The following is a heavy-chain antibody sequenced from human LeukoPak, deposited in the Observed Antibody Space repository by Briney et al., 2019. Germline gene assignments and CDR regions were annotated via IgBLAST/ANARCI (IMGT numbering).Heavy chain of an antibody. J-gene: IGHJ6*03. D-gene: IGHD2-2*01. Sequence: SETLSLTCTVSGGSISSNSYYWGWIRQSPGKGLEYIGTIYYSGSTYYSPSLKSRVTISVDTSKNQFSLKLSSVTAADTAVYYRARTTEGYCRSTSYSWCYYYYMDVWGKGTTVTVSS. CDR2: IYYSGST. V-gene: IGHV4-39*07. CDR1: GGSISSNSYY. CDR3: ARTTEGYCRSTSYSWCYYYYMDV.